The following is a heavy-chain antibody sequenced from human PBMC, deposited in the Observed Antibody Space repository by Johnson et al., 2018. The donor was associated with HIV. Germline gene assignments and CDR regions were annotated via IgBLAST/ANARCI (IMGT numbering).Heavy chain of an antibody. Sequence: VQLVESGGGVVQPGRSLRLSCAASGFTFSSYGMHWVRTAPGNGLEWVAVIPYDGSNKYYADSVKVRFTISRDNSKTTLYLQMNSLRAEDTAVYYCAKANRMEQWLAGGGAFDIWGQGTMVTVSS. CDR3: AKANRMEQWLAGGGAFDI. J-gene: IGHJ3*02. V-gene: IGHV3-30*18. CDR2: IPYDGSNK. D-gene: IGHD6-19*01. CDR1: GFTFSSYG.